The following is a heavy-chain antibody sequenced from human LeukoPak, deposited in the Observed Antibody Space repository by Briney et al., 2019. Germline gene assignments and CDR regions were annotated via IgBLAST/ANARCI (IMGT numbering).Heavy chain of an antibody. Sequence: GGSLRLSCAASGFTFSSYSMNWVRQAPGKGLEWVANIKQDGSEKYYVDSVKGRFTISRDNAKNSLYLQMNSLRAEDTAVYYCASPLGGYLVGWCYWGQGTLVTVSS. V-gene: IGHV3-7*01. CDR2: IKQDGSEK. CDR3: ASPLGGYLVGWCY. J-gene: IGHJ4*02. D-gene: IGHD3-22*01. CDR1: GFTFSSYS.